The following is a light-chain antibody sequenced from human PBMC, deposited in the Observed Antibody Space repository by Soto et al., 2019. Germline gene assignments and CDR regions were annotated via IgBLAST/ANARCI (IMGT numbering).Light chain of an antibody. Sequence: EIVLTQSPGTLSLSPGERATLSCRASETVGNYLAWYQQKPGQAPRLVIFDASNRASGIPDRFSGRASGTDVTLTISRLEVEDSAVYYCRQHGRSALTFSGRTKVEIK. CDR1: ETVGNY. CDR3: RQHGRSALT. CDR2: DAS. J-gene: IGKJ4*01. V-gene: IGKV3-20*01.